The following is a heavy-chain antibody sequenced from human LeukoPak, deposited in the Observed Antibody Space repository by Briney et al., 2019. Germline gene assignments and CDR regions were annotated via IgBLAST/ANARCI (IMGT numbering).Heavy chain of an antibody. CDR1: GYSFSSYH. J-gene: IGHJ6*03. CDR3: ARLVGGATVLGYYYYYMDV. CDR2: INLNDGYT. D-gene: IGHD1-26*01. Sequence: ASVKVSCKASGYSFSSYHIHWVRQAPGQGLEWMAIINLNDGYTTYAQKFQGRVTLTRDTSTSTVYMELSSLISKDTAVYYCARLVGGATVLGYYYYYMDVWGKGTTVTVSS. V-gene: IGHV1-46*01.